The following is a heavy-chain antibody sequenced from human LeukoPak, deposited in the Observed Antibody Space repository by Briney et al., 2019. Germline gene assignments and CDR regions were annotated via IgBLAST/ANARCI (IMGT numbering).Heavy chain of an antibody. V-gene: IGHV3-21*01. J-gene: IGHJ4*02. CDR1: GFTFSTYA. D-gene: IGHD6-19*01. Sequence: GGSLRLSCAASGFTFSTYAMNWVRQAPGKGLEGVSSISMSDTYIYYADSVKGRFTISRDNAKNSLYLQLNSLRDEDTAVYYCTRAPYSSGWYTFDYWGQGTLVTASS. CDR2: ISMSDTYI. CDR3: TRAPYSSGWYTFDY.